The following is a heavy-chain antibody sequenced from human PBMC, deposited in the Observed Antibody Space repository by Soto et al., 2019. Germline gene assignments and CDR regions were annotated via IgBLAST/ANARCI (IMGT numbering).Heavy chain of an antibody. CDR1: GFTFSSYA. CDR2: ISGSGGST. D-gene: IGHD6-19*01. V-gene: IGHV3-23*01. Sequence: EVQLLESGGGLVQPGGSLRLSCAASGFTFSSYAMSWVRQAPGKGLEWVSAISGSGGSTYYADSVKGRFTISRDNSKNTLYLQMNSLRAEDTAVYYCANDRPSSIEVAGGPFDYWGQGTLVTVSS. CDR3: ANDRPSSIEVAGGPFDY. J-gene: IGHJ4*02.